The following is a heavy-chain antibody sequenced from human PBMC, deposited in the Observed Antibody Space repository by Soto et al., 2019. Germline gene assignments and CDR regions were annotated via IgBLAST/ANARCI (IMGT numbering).Heavy chain of an antibody. Sequence: QVQLVESGGGVVQPGRSLRLSCVASGFIFSSYGMHWVRQAPGKGLEWVAVIWYDGSNKYYADSVKGRFTISRDNSKNTLYLQMNSLRAEDTAVYYCAKGTQNYSYAMDVWGQGTTVTVSS. CDR1: GFIFSSYG. CDR3: AKGTQNYSYAMDV. J-gene: IGHJ6*02. V-gene: IGHV3-33*03. CDR2: IWYDGSNK. D-gene: IGHD1-7*01.